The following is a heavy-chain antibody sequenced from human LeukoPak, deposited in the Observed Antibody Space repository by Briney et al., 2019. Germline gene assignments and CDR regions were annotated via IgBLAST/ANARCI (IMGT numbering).Heavy chain of an antibody. J-gene: IGHJ4*02. CDR2: IFQSGHT. V-gene: IGHV4-4*02. CDR3: ARVNINNWHSCDY. CDR1: GDSISSSNW. Sequence: TSETLSLTCTVSGDSISSSNWWSWVRQPPGKGLEWIGEIFQSGHTNYNPSLKSRLTISLDKSKNQFSLRLNSVTAADTAVYYCARVNINNWHSCDYWGQGTLVTVSS. D-gene: IGHD1-1*01.